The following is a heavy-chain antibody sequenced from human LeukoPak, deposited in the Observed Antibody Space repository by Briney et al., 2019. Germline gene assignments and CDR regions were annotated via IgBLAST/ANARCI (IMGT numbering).Heavy chain of an antibody. Sequence: SETLSLTCTVSGDSFRSSTYYWGWIRQSPGKGLEWIGSFYYSGSTYYNPSLKSRVTISVDTSKNQFSLKLSSVTAADTAVYYCARGDYYDSSGYQSPSFDYWGQGTLVTVSS. CDR3: ARGDYYDSSGYQSPSFDY. V-gene: IGHV4-39*01. CDR2: FYYSGST. CDR1: GDSFRSSTYY. D-gene: IGHD3-22*01. J-gene: IGHJ4*02.